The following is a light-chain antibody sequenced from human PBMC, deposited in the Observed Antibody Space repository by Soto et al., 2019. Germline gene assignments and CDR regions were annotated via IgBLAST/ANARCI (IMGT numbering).Light chain of an antibody. CDR1: SSDVGSYNL. J-gene: IGLJ1*01. CDR2: EVS. CDR3: CSYARSSTHV. Sequence: QSVLTQPASVSGSPGQSITISCTGTSSDVGSYNLVSWYQQHPGKAPKLMIYEVSKRPSGVSNRFSGSKSGNTASLTISGLQAEDEADYYCCSYARSSTHVFGTGTKVTVL. V-gene: IGLV2-23*02.